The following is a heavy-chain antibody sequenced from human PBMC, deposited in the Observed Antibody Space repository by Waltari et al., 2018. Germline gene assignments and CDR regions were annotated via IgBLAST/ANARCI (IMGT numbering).Heavy chain of an antibody. D-gene: IGHD3-3*02. CDR1: GGSISSYY. CDR2: IYTSGST. V-gene: IGHV4-4*07. Sequence: QVQLQESGPGLVKPSETLSLTCTVSGGSISSYYWSWIRQPAGKGLEWIGRIYTSGSTNYNPSLKSRVTMSVDTSKNQFSLKLSSVTAADTAVYYCARDHTHLTQNWFDPWGQGTLVTVSS. CDR3: ARDHTHLTQNWFDP. J-gene: IGHJ5*02.